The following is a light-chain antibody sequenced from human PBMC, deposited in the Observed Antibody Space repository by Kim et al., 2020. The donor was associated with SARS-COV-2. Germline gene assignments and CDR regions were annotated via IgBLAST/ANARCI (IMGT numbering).Light chain of an antibody. Sequence: GEGAALSCRASRSVSSGYIGYLAWYQQKPGEAPRLLIYDASTRATGISDRFSGDGYETDFTLTISSLEPKDIAIYYCQQYVRSPNTFGQGTKLEI. CDR3: QQYVRSPNT. CDR2: DAS. CDR1: RSVSSGY. V-gene: IGKV3-20*01. J-gene: IGKJ2*01.